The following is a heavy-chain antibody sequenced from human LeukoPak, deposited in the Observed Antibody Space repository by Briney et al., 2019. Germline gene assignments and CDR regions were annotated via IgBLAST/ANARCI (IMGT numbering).Heavy chain of an antibody. CDR1: GGTFSSYA. D-gene: IGHD2-2*01. V-gene: IGHV1-69*05. CDR3: AKSVGYCSSTSCYGGSGFDP. CDR2: IIPIFGTA. Sequence: ASVKVSCKASGGTFSSYAISWVRQAPGQGLEWMGGIIPIFGTANYAQKFQGRVTITTDGSTGTAYMELSSLRSEDTAVYYCAKSVGYCSSTSCYGGSGFDPWGQGTLVTVSS. J-gene: IGHJ5*02.